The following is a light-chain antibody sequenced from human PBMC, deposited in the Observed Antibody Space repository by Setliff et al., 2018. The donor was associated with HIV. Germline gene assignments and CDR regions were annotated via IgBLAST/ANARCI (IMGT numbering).Light chain of an antibody. Sequence: QSVLTQPASASGSPGQSITISCTGNSSDVGGYNYVSWYQQHPGKAPKLIIYEVTNRPSGVSNRFSGSKSGNTASLTISGLQAEDEADYYCSSYTTSTNVIFGGGTKVTVL. CDR2: EVT. CDR1: SSDVGGYNY. V-gene: IGLV2-14*01. CDR3: SSYTTSTNVI. J-gene: IGLJ2*01.